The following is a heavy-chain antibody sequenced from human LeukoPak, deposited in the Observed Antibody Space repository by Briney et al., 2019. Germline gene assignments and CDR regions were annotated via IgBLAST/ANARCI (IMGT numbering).Heavy chain of an antibody. CDR2: IYYSGSP. CDR1: GGSISSYY. Sequence: SETLSLTCTVSGGSISSYYWSWIRQPPGKGLEWIGNIYYSGSPNHNPSLKSRVTISVDTSKNQFSLKLSSVTAADTGVYYCTRGSIAYYYMDVWGKGTTVTISS. D-gene: IGHD3-22*01. J-gene: IGHJ6*03. V-gene: IGHV4-59*01. CDR3: TRGSIAYYYMDV.